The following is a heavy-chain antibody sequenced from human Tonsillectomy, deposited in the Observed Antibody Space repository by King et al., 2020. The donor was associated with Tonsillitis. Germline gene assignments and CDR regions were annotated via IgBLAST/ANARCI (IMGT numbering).Heavy chain of an antibody. Sequence: VQLVESGGGLVQPGGSLRLSCAPSGFTLTTYWMSWVRQAPGKGLEWVASMKHSGSEIFYVDSVKGRITISRDNAKNTLFLQMNSLRDEDTAVYYCAIHLLTSGLNSYAMDVWGQGTTVIVSS. CDR2: MKHSGSEI. CDR3: AIHLLTSGLNSYAMDV. V-gene: IGHV3-7*01. D-gene: IGHD5-12*01. J-gene: IGHJ6*02. CDR1: GFTLTTYW.